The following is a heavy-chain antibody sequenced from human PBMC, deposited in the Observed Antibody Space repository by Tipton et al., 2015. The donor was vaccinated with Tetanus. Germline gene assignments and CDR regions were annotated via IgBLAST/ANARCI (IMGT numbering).Heavy chain of an antibody. D-gene: IGHD5-18*01. CDR3: ARGHTYYSYGYYNS. V-gene: IGHV3-30*04. CDR1: GFTFSSYA. CDR2: TSYDGTNK. Sequence: QVQLVQSGGGVVQPGRSLRLSCAGSGFTFSSYAMHWVRQAPGKGLEWVALTSYDGTNKYYADSVKGRFTISRDNSKSTLYLQMNSLRAEDSAVYYCARGHTYYSYGYYNSWGQGTLVTVSS. J-gene: IGHJ5*02.